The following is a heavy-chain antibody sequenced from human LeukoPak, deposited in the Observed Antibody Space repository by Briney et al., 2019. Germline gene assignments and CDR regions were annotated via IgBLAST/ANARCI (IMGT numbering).Heavy chain of an antibody. D-gene: IGHD4-23*01. J-gene: IGHJ3*02. CDR1: GFTFSSYF. V-gene: IGHV3-7*01. CDR2: IKQDGSEK. Sequence: GGSLRLSCAASGFTFSSYFMSWVRQAPGKGLEWVANIKQDGSEKYYVDSAKGRFTISRDNAKNSLYLQMNSLRAEDTAVYYCAREGWEGTVVTDAFDIWGQGIMVTVSS. CDR3: AREGWEGTVVTDAFDI.